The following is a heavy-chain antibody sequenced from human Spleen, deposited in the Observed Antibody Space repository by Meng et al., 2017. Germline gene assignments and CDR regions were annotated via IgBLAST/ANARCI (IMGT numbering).Heavy chain of an antibody. Sequence: ESLKISCTVSGGSISSSNYYWGWIRQPPGKGLEWIGSIYYSGSAYYNPSLKSRVTISVDTSKNQFSLKLNSLTAADTAVYYCARDLGKWELLYYFDYWGQGTLVTVSS. CDR3: ARDLGKWELLYYFDY. V-gene: IGHV4-39*07. J-gene: IGHJ4*02. CDR2: IYYSGSA. D-gene: IGHD1-26*01. CDR1: GGSISSSNYY.